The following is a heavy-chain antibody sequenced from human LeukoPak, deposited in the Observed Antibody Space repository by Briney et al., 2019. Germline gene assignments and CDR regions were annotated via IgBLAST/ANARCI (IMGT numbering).Heavy chain of an antibody. CDR1: GFTVSSNY. CDR2: IYSGGST. Sequence: GGSLRLSGAASGFTVSSNYMSWVRQAPGKGLEWVSVIYSGGSTYYADSVKGRFTISRDNSKNTLYLQMNSLRAEDTAVYYCARGGDSSGYTAPFFDYWGQGTLVTVSS. V-gene: IGHV3-53*01. D-gene: IGHD3-22*01. J-gene: IGHJ4*02. CDR3: ARGGDSSGYTAPFFDY.